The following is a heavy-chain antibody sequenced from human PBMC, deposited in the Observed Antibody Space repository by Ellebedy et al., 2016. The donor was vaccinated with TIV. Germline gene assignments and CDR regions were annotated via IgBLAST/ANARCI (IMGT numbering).Heavy chain of an antibody. D-gene: IGHD3-22*01. J-gene: IGHJ4*02. CDR1: GGSISSYY. CDR3: ARDSSSGYYDR. V-gene: IGHV4-59*01. Sequence: MPSETLSLTCTVSGGSISSYYWSWIRQPPGKGLEWIGYIYYSGSTTYNPSLKSRVTISVDTSKNQFSLKLSSVTAADTAVYYCARDSSSGYYDRWGQGTLVTVSS. CDR2: IYYSGST.